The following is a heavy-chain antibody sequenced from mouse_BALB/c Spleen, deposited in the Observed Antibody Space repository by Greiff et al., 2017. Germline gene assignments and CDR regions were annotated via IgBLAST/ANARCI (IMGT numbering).Heavy chain of an antibody. J-gene: IGHJ3*01. CDR1: GFTFSSYA. D-gene: IGHD4-1*01. CDR2: ISSGGSYT. Sequence: EVKLVESGGGLVKPGGSLKLSCAASGFTFSSYAMSWVRQSPEKRLEWVAEISSGGSYTYYPDTVTGRFTISRDNAKNTLYLEMSSLRTEDTAMYYCASEAELGPWFAYWGQGTLVTVSA. V-gene: IGHV5-9-4*01. CDR3: ASEAELGPWFAY.